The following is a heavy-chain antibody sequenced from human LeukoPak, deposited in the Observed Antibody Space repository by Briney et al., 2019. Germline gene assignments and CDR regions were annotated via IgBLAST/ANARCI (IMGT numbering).Heavy chain of an antibody. J-gene: IGHJ4*02. CDR2: INPNSGGT. D-gene: IGHD3-10*01. CDR1: GYAFTGYY. CDR3: ARSAWVRGVISHFDY. Sequence: GASVKVSCKASGYAFTGYYMHWVRQAPGQGLEWMGWINPNSGGTNYAQKFQGRVTMTRDTSISTAYMELSRLRSDDTAVYYCARSAWVRGVISHFDYWGQGTLVTVSS. V-gene: IGHV1-2*02.